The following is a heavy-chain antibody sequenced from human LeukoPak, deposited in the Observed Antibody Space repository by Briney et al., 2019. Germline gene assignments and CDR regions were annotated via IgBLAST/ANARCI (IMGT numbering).Heavy chain of an antibody. CDR1: GFTFSTYA. CDR2: ISGSGDST. Sequence: PGGSLRLSCAASGFTFSTYAMSWVRQAPGKGLEWVSTISGSGDSTYYADSVKGRFTISRDNSKNMLYLQMNSLRAEDTAVYYCARDHKDSSSWYVQSWFDPWGQGTLVTVSS. CDR3: ARDHKDSSSWYVQSWFDP. D-gene: IGHD6-13*01. V-gene: IGHV3-23*01. J-gene: IGHJ5*02.